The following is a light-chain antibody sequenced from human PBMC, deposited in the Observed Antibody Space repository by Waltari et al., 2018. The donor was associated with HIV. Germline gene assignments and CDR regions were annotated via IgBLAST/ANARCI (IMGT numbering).Light chain of an antibody. CDR3: QLYFTGPSWL. CDR1: TGPVTSSHY. J-gene: IGLJ3*02. CDR2: GTN. V-gene: IGLV7-43*01. Sequence: QTVVTQEPSLTVSPGGTVTLTCASTTGPVTSSHYPSWFHLRHGQRPRPLIYGTNKKYSWTPARFSGSLLGDKAALTLSGVQIEDDGEYFCQLYFTGPSWLFGGGTSLTVL.